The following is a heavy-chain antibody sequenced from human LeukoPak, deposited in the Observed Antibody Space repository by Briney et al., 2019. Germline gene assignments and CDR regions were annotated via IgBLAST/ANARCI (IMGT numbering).Heavy chain of an antibody. D-gene: IGHD5-24*01. V-gene: IGHV3-21*01. CDR2: ISSSSSYI. Sequence: GGSLRLSCAASGFTFSSYSMNWVRQAPGKGLEWVSSISSSSSYIYYADSVKGRFTISRDNAKNSLYLQMNSLRSEDTTVYYCAKDLMGDVDMATIELWGQGTLVTVSS. J-gene: IGHJ4*02. CDR3: AKDLMGDVDMATIEL. CDR1: GFTFSSYS.